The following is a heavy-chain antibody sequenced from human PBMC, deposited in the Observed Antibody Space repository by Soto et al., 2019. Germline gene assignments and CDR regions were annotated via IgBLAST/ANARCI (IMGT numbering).Heavy chain of an antibody. CDR1: GLTVSGKKY. J-gene: IGHJ3*01. CDR2: LYDVDGS. D-gene: IGHD1-1*01. CDR3: ATWHEREHAYDV. V-gene: IGHV3-66*01. Sequence: EVQLVESGGGLVKPGGSLRLSCAASGLTVSGKKYVAWVRQAPGKGLEWVSALYDVDGSFYADSVKGRFTTSSDSSKTTVYLQMNGLRPDDTAVYYCATWHEREHAYDVWGQGTTVTVSS.